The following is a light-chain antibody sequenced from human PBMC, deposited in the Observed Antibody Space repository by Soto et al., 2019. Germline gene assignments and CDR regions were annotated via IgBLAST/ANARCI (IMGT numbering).Light chain of an antibody. Sequence: DIQMTQSPSSLSASVGDRVTIACRASQSISNYLNWYQHKPGKAPEVLIYAASNLQRGVPSRFSGRGSGTDFTLTISSLQAEDFATYFCQQSYCTHFTFGPGTKVDS. V-gene: IGKV1-39*01. CDR3: QQSYCTHFT. CDR2: AAS. J-gene: IGKJ3*01. CDR1: QSISNY.